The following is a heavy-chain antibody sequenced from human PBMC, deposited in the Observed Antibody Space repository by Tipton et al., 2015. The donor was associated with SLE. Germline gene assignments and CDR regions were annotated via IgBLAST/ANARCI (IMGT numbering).Heavy chain of an antibody. V-gene: IGHV4-59*01. CDR1: GGSISGYY. CDR2: IYHSGIT. J-gene: IGHJ5*02. D-gene: IGHD3-3*02. CDR3: SSGPPFMVWERNWFHP. Sequence: TLSLTCTVSGGSISGYYWSWIRQPPGKRLEWIAYIYHSGITNYNPSLQSRVTISVDRSKNQFSLKLTSVTAADTAVYYCSSGPPFMVWERNWFHPWGLGIQITVSS.